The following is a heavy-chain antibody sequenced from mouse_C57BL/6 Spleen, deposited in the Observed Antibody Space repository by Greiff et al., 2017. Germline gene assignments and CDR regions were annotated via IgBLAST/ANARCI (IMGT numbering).Heavy chain of an antibody. D-gene: IGHD2-3*01. Sequence: QVQLQQPGAELVKPGASVKLSCKASGYTFTSYWMQWVKQRPGQGLEWIGEIDPSDSYTNYNQKFKGKATLTVDTSSSTAYMQLSSLTSADSAVYYGARWDGYYGGWGQGATLTVSS. CDR2: IDPSDSYT. CDR1: GYTFTSYW. V-gene: IGHV1-50*01. J-gene: IGHJ2*01. CDR3: ARWDGYYGG.